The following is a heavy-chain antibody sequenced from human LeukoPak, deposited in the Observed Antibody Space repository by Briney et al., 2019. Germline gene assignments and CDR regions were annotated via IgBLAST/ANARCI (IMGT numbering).Heavy chain of an antibody. J-gene: IGHJ4*02. D-gene: IGHD5-12*01. Sequence: SETLSLTCTVSGGSISSYYWSWIRQPPGKGLEWIGYIYYSGSTNYNPSLKSRVTISVDTSKNQFSLKLSSVTAADTAVYYCARGYVYFDYWGQGTLVTVSP. CDR1: GGSISSYY. CDR2: IYYSGST. CDR3: ARGYVYFDY. V-gene: IGHV4-59*01.